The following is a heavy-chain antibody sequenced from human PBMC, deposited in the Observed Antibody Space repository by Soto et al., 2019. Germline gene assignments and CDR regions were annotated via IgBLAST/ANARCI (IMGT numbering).Heavy chain of an antibody. CDR2: IWYDGSNK. D-gene: IGHD3-16*01. V-gene: IGHV3-33*01. CDR3: ARDHNWVFDC. CDR1: GFTFSSYG. J-gene: IGHJ4*02. Sequence: GGSLRLSCAASGFTFSSYGMHWVRQAPGKGLEWVAVIWYDGSNKYYADSVKGRFTISRDDSQNTVYLQMNSLRAEDTAVYFCARDHNWVFDCWGQGTLVTVSS.